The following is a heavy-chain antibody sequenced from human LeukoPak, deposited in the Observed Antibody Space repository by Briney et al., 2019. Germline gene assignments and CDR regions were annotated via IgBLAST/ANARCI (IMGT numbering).Heavy chain of an antibody. D-gene: IGHD4/OR15-4a*01. CDR2: IIPILGIA. Sequence: GASVTVSFKASGGTFSSYAISWVRQAPGQGLEWMGRIIPILGIANYEQKFQGRVTITADKSTSTAYMELSSLRSEDTAVYYCARGAKETSSKYNWFDPWGQGTLVTVSS. J-gene: IGHJ5*02. CDR3: ARGAKETSSKYNWFDP. V-gene: IGHV1-69*04. CDR1: GGTFSSYA.